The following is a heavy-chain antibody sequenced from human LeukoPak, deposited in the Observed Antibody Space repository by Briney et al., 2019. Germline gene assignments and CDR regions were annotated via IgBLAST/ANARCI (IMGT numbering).Heavy chain of an antibody. CDR1: GGSISSSSYY. V-gene: IGHV4-39*01. J-gene: IGHJ4*02. CDR2: IYYSGST. CDR3: ARHGSTSGWYRSHFDY. D-gene: IGHD6-19*01. Sequence: SETLSLTCTVSGGSISSSSYYWGWIRQPPGKGLEWIGSIYYSGSTYYNPSLKSRVTISVDTSKNEFSLKLSPVTAADTAVYYCARHGSTSGWYRSHFDYWGQGTLVTVSS.